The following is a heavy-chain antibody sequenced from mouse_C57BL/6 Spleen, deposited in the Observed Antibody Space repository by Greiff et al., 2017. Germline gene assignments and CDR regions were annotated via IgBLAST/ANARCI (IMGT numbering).Heavy chain of an antibody. CDR3: VRGGYSNYAMDY. CDR1: GFSFNTYA. CDR2: LRSKSNNYAT. Sequence: EVHLVESGGGLVQPKGSLKLSCAASGFSFNTYAMNWVRQAPGLGLEWVARLRSKSNNYATYYADSVKDRFTISRDDSESMLYLQMNNLKTEDTAMYYCVRGGYSNYAMDYWGQGTSVTVSS. V-gene: IGHV10-1*01. D-gene: IGHD2-5*01. J-gene: IGHJ4*01.